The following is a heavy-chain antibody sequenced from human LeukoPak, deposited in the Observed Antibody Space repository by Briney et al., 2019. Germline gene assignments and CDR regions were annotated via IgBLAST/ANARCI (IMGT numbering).Heavy chain of an antibody. CDR1: GLTFSDHY. CDR2: IYNGGDTI. V-gene: IGHV3-11*04. J-gene: IGHJ4*02. CDR3: GRGHWGLDY. Sequence: GGSLRLSCATSGLTFSDHYMTWIRQAPGKGLETVSYIYNGGDTIYYADSVRGRFTISRDNAESSLYLQMNSLRAEDTAVYYCGRGHWGLDYWGQGTLVTVSS. D-gene: IGHD7-27*01.